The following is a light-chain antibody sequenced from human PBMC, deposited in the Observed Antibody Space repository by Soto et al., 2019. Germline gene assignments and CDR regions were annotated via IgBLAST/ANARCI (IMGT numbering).Light chain of an antibody. CDR3: QQCHRYLT. J-gene: IGKJ1*01. Sequence: DIQMTQSPSSLSASVGDRVTITCRASQSITTYLNWYQQKPGKAPKLLIYDASSLESGVPSRFSGSASGTEFTLTISSLQPDDIATYYCQQCHRYLTFGQGTKVDIK. CDR2: DAS. V-gene: IGKV1-5*01. CDR1: QSITTY.